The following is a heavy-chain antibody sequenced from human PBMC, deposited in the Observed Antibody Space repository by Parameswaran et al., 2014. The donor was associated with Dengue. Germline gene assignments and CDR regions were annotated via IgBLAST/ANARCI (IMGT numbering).Heavy chain of an antibody. CDR2: INPNSGGT. V-gene: IGHV1-2*02. CDR3: ARGWLRLGELSHGDV. Sequence: WVRQAPGQGLEWMGWINPNSGGTNYAQKLQGRVTMTRDTSISTAYMELSRLRSDDTAVYYCARGWLRLGELSHGDVWGQGTTVTVSS. D-gene: IGHD3-16*02. J-gene: IGHJ6*02.